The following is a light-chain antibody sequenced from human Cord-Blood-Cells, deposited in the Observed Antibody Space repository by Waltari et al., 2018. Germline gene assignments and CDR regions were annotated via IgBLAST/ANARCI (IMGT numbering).Light chain of an antibody. Sequence: SYELTQPPSVSVSPGQTARITCSGDALPKQYASLYQQKPGQAPVLVIYKDSERPSGIPERFSGSSSGTTVTLTISGVQEEDEADYYCQSADSSGTYWVFGGGTKLTVL. CDR3: QSADSSGTYWV. J-gene: IGLJ3*02. V-gene: IGLV3-25*03. CDR1: ALPKQY. CDR2: KDS.